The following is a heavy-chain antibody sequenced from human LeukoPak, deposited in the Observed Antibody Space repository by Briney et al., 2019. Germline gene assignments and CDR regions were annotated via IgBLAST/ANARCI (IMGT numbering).Heavy chain of an antibody. CDR2: ISLGNSTM. CDR1: GFTFSSFT. D-gene: IGHD4-17*01. CDR3: AKCTTWNTHYPIDY. Sequence: GGSLSLSCAASGFTFSSFTMNWARQVPGKGLEGLSYISLGNSTMFYADSVKGRFTISRDNSKNTLYLQMNGLRAEDTAVYGCAKCTTWNTHYPIDYWGQGTLVTVSS. V-gene: IGHV3-48*01. J-gene: IGHJ4*02.